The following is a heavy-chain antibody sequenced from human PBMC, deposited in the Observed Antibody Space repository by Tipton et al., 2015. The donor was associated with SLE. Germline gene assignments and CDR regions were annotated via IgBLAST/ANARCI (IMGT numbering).Heavy chain of an antibody. Sequence: TLSLTCNVSGVSISRSYCGWIRQPPGKGLEWIGSIYQSVTTYYNPSLNSRVTISVDTSKNQFSLYLSSVTAADTALYYCARDSNGFEYWGQGTLVTVSS. CDR2: IYQSVTT. CDR3: ARDSNGFEY. CDR1: GVSISRSY. D-gene: IGHD2-8*01. J-gene: IGHJ4*02. V-gene: IGHV4-38-2*02.